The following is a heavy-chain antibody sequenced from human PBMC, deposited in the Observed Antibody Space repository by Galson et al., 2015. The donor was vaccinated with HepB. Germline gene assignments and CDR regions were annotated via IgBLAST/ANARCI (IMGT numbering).Heavy chain of an antibody. CDR1: GFTFSSYW. Sequence: SLRLSCAASGFTFSSYWMSWVRQAPGKGLEWVANIKQDGSEKYYVDSVKGRFTISRDNAKNSLYLQMNSLRAGDTAVYYCARKDYDYVWGSYRYSRTPGAFDYWGQGTLVTVSS. J-gene: IGHJ4*02. CDR3: ARKDYDYVWGSYRYSRTPGAFDY. CDR2: IKQDGSEK. D-gene: IGHD3-16*02. V-gene: IGHV3-7*03.